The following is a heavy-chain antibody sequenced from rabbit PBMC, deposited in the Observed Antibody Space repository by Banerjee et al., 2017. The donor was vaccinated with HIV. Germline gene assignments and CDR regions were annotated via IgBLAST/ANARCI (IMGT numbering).Heavy chain of an antibody. CDR1: GFSFSSNYY. CDR3: ARGAGSSYAFDP. D-gene: IGHD8-1*01. Sequence: QEQLEESGGDLVKPEGSLTLTCTASGFSFSSNYYMCWVRQAPGKGLEWIACIDTGDGDTYYASWAKGRFTISKTSSTTVTLQMTSLTAADTATYFCARGAGSSYAFDPRGQGTLVTVS. V-gene: IGHV1S45*01. J-gene: IGHJ2*01. CDR2: IDTGDGDT.